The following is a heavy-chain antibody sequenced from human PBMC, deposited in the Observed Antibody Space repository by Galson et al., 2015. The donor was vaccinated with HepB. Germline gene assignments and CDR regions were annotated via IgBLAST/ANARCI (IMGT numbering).Heavy chain of an antibody. CDR2: ISFAGDKK. D-gene: IGHD1-26*01. CDR3: AREGSAKKLDY. CDR1: GFTVSTSS. Sequence: SLRLSFAAFGFTVSTSSMHWIRQAPGKGLEWVALISFAGDKKHYTDSVRGRFIISRDNSKNTLYLEMNSLTTDDTAVYYCAREGSAKKLDYWGQGALVSVSS. J-gene: IGHJ4*02. V-gene: IGHV3-30-3*01.